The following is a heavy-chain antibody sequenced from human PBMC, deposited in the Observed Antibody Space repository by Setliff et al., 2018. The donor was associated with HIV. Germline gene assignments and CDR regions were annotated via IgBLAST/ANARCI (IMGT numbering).Heavy chain of an antibody. D-gene: IGHD2-8*01. CDR2: NDPARGGS. CDR3: ATKVYCTNGVCLDAFDI. J-gene: IGHJ3*02. CDR1: GGTFSRYS. V-gene: IGHV1-2*02. Sequence: ASVKVSCKASGGTFSRYSITWIRQAPGQGLEWMGGNDPARGGSNYAQKFQGRVTMAGDTSISTAYMELSRLRSDDTAVYYCATKVYCTNGVCLDAFDIWGQGTMVTVSS.